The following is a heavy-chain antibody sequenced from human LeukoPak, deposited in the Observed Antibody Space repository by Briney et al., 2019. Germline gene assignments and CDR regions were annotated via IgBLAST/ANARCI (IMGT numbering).Heavy chain of an antibody. Sequence: GTLSLTCAASGFTFHDYYMSWIGHVPGQGREGVSHISGLGITTKYDDSVKGRFTISRDKAKKSLYLQMNSLRAEETAVYYCARGLLLAGVVALDAFDIWGQGTMVTVSS. J-gene: IGHJ3*02. CDR1: GFTFHDYY. CDR2: ISGLGITT. D-gene: IGHD2-21*01. V-gene: IGHV3-11*04. CDR3: ARGLLLAGVVALDAFDI.